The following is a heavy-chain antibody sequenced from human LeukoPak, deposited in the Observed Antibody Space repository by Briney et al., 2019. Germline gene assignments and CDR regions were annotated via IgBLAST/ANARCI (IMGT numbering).Heavy chain of an antibody. CDR2: ISYDGSNK. V-gene: IGHV3-30-3*01. D-gene: IGHD3-10*01. CDR3: ARGSRVSDY. CDR1: GFTFSSYA. J-gene: IGHJ4*02. Sequence: GGSLRLSCAASGFTFSSYAMHWVRQAPGKGLEWVAVISYDGSNKYYADSVKGRFTISRDNSKNTLYLQMNSLRAEDATVYYCARGSRVSDYWGQGTLVTVSS.